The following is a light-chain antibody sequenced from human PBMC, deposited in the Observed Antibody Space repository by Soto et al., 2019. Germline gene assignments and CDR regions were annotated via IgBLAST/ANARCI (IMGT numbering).Light chain of an antibody. V-gene: IGKV2-28*01. CDR1: QSLLHSNGYNY. Sequence: DLVMTQSPLSLPVTPGEPASISCRSSQSLLHSNGYNYLDWYLQKPGQSPQLLIYLGSNRASGVPERFSGSGSGTDFTLKISRVEAEDFGVYYCMQALQTPNTFGQGTKLEIK. J-gene: IGKJ2*01. CDR3: MQALQTPNT. CDR2: LGS.